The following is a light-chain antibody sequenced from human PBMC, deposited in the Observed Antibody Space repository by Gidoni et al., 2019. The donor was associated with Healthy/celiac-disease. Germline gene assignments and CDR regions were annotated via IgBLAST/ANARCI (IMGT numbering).Light chain of an antibody. CDR1: QSISSY. Sequence: DIQMTHPPSSLSASVVDRVTSTCRASQSISSYLNWYQQKPGKAPKLLIYAASSLQSGVPSRFSGSGSGTDFTLIISSLQPDDFATYYCQQCYSTPCTFGQGTKVEIK. J-gene: IGKJ1*01. CDR3: QQCYSTPCT. CDR2: AAS. V-gene: IGKV1-39*01.